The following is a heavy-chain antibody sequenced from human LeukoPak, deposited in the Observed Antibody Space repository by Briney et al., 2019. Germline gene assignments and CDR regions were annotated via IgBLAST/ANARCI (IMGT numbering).Heavy chain of an antibody. J-gene: IGHJ5*02. D-gene: IGHD3-10*01. V-gene: IGHV4-34*01. CDR3: ARRRITMVRGRRDWFDP. CDR1: RGSFSGYY. CDR2: INHSGST. Sequence: PSETLSLTCAVYRGSFSGYYWSWIRQPPGKGLEWIGEINHSGSTNYNPSLKSRVTISVDTSKNQFSLKLSSVTAADTAVYYCARRRITMVRGRRDWFDPWGQGTLVTVSS.